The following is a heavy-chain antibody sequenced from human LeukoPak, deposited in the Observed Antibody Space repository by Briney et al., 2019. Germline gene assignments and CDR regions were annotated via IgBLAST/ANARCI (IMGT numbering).Heavy chain of an antibody. V-gene: IGHV1-69*05. CDR1: GGTFSSHA. D-gene: IGHD2-2*01. Sequence: PRASVKVSCKASGGTFSSHAIAWVRQAPGQGPEWMGGIIPISGTAGYAQKFQGRVTITTDQSTSTAYMELSSLTSDDTAVYYCARGLQYQLLKALRYYYMDVWGEGTTVTVSS. CDR3: ARGLQYQLLKALRYYYMDV. J-gene: IGHJ6*03. CDR2: IIPISGTA.